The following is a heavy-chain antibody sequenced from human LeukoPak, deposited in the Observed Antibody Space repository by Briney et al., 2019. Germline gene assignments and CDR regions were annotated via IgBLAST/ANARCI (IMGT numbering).Heavy chain of an antibody. V-gene: IGHV3-21*01. CDR2: ISSSSSYI. Sequence: GGSLRLSCAASGFTFSSYSMTWVRQAPGKGLEWVSSISSSSSYIYYADSVKGRFTISRDNAKNSLYLQMNSLRAEDTAVYYCARFKQLVGREYYFDYWGQGTLVTVSS. CDR3: ARFKQLVGREYYFDY. D-gene: IGHD6-6*01. CDR1: GFTFSSYS. J-gene: IGHJ4*02.